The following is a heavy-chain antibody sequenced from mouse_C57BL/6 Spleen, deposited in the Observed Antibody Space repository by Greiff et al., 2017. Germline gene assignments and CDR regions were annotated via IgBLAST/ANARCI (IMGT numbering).Heavy chain of an antibody. CDR2: IYPGGGYT. CDR1: GYTFTNYW. CDR3: ARGGDSSGYVDAMDY. J-gene: IGHJ4*01. V-gene: IGHV1-63*01. Sequence: QVQLKQSGAELVRPGTSVKMSCKASGYTFTNYWIGWAKQRPGHGLEWIGDIYPGGGYTNYNEKFKGKATLTADKSSSTAYMQFSSLTSEDSAIYYWARGGDSSGYVDAMDYWGQGTSVTVSS. D-gene: IGHD3-2*02.